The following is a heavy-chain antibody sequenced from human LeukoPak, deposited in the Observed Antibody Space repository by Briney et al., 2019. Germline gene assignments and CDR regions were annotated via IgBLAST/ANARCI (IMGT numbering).Heavy chain of an antibody. Sequence: ASVKVSCKASGYTFTSYDINWVRQATGQGLEWMGWMNPNRGNTGYAQKFQGRVTITRNTSISTAYMELSSLKSEDTAVSYCARVLHPRTYYYGSGFLDAFDIWGQGTMVTVSS. D-gene: IGHD3-10*01. J-gene: IGHJ3*02. CDR2: MNPNRGNT. V-gene: IGHV1-8*03. CDR1: GYTFTSYD. CDR3: ARVLHPRTYYYGSGFLDAFDI.